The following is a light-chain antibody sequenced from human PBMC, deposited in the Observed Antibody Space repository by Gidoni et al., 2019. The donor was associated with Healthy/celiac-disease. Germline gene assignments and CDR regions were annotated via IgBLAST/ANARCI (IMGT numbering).Light chain of an antibody. CDR1: QSISSY. CDR3: QQSYSTPGT. J-gene: IGKJ1*01. Sequence: DIQMTKSPSSLSASVGDRVTITCRASQSISSYLNLYQQKPGKAPKLLIYAASSLQSGVPSRFSGSGSGTDFTLTISSLQPEDFATYYCQQSYSTPGTFGQXTKVEIK. V-gene: IGKV1-39*01. CDR2: AAS.